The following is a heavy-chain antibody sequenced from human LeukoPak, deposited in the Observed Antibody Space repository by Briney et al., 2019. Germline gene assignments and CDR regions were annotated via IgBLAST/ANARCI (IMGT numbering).Heavy chain of an antibody. CDR3: ANAYCGGDCYSDGWFDP. CDR1: GFTFSDFG. J-gene: IGHJ5*02. D-gene: IGHD2-21*02. CDR2: ISYNGRNE. V-gene: IGHV3-30*18. Sequence: GGSLRLSCAASGFTFSDFGLHWVRQAPGKGLEWMALISYNGRNEYYADSVKGRFTISRDNSKNTLFLQLNDLRPEDTAMYYCANAYCGGDCYSDGWFDPWGQGTLVTVSS.